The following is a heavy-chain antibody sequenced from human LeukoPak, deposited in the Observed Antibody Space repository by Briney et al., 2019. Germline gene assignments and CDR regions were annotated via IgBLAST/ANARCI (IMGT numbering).Heavy chain of an antibody. Sequence: SETLSLTCAVYGGSFSGYYWSWIRQPPGKGLEWIGEINHSGSTNYNPSLKSRVTISVDTSKNQFSLKLSSVTAADTAVYYCVVEMATIMKELAPPWYYCMDVWGKGTTVTVSS. D-gene: IGHD5-24*01. CDR1: GGSFSGYY. CDR2: INHSGST. J-gene: IGHJ6*03. CDR3: VVEMATIMKELAPPWYYCMDV. V-gene: IGHV4-34*01.